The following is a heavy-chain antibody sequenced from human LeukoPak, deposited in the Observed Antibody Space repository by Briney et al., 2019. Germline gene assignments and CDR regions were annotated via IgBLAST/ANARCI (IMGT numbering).Heavy chain of an antibody. J-gene: IGHJ4*02. Sequence: GGSLRLSCAASGFTFSSYGMHRVRQAPAKGLEWVAFISYDGSNKYYADSVKGRFTISRDNSKNTLYLQMNNLRADDTAVYYCAKARYDGEVMIAATDFWGQGTLVTVSS. V-gene: IGHV3-30*18. CDR1: GFTFSSYG. CDR2: ISYDGSNK. CDR3: AKARYDGEVMIAATDF. D-gene: IGHD2-15*01.